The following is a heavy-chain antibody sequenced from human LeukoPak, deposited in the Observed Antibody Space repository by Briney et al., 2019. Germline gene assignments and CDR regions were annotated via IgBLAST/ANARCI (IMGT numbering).Heavy chain of an antibody. D-gene: IGHD1-26*01. J-gene: IGHJ4*02. CDR3: ARSYSGSYYAEVGVDY. V-gene: IGHV1-46*01. Sequence: GASVPFSCKASGYTFINYYMHWVRQAPGQGLEWMGIINPSGWSTRYVQKFHGRVTMTRDTSTSTVYMGMSSLRSEDTAVYYCARSYSGSYYAEVGVDYWGQGTLVSVSS. CDR1: GYTFINYY. CDR2: INPSGWST.